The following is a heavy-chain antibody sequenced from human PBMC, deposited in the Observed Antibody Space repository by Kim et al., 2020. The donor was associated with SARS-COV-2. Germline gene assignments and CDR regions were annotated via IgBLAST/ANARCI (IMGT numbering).Heavy chain of an antibody. CDR2: ISYDGSNK. Sequence: GRSLRLSCAASGFTFSSYGMHWVRQAPGKGLEWVAVISYDGSNKYYADSVKGRFTISRDNSKNTLYLQMNSLRAEDTAVYYCAKGGSEYYYDTSGSFYYFDYWGQGTLVTVSS. CDR3: AKGGSEYYYDTSGSFYYFDY. V-gene: IGHV3-30*18. D-gene: IGHD3-22*01. J-gene: IGHJ4*02. CDR1: GFTFSSYG.